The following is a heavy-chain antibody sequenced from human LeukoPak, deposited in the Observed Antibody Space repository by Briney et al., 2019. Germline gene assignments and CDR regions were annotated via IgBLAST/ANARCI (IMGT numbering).Heavy chain of an antibody. J-gene: IGHJ6*02. D-gene: IGHD6-13*01. V-gene: IGHV3-7*01. CDR2: IKQDGSEK. CDR1: GFTFSNLW. Sequence: GGSLRLSCAASGFTFSNLWMSWVRQAPGKGLKWVANIKQDGSEKYYVDSVKGRFTISRDNAQNSLYLQMNSLRAEDTAVYYCARASFSSSWAYYYYYGMDVWGQGTTVTVSS. CDR3: ARASFSSSWAYYYYYGMDV.